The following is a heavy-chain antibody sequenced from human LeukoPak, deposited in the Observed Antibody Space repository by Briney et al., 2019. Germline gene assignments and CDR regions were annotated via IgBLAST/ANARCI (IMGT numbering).Heavy chain of an antibody. V-gene: IGHV4-34*01. D-gene: IGHD3-3*01. CDR3: ARERRPTYYDLWSGYYI. CDR1: GGSFSGYY. Sequence: SETLSLTCAVYGGSFSGYYWSWIRQPPGKGLEWIGEINHSGSTNYNPSLKSRVTISVDTSKNQFSLKLSSVTAADTAVYYCARERRPTYYDLWSGYYIWGQGTLVTVSS. CDR2: INHSGST. J-gene: IGHJ4*02.